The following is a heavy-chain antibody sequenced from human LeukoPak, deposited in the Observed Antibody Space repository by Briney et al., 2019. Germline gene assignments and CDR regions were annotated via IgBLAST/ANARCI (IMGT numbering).Heavy chain of an antibody. V-gene: IGHV4-61*02. CDR1: GGSISSGSYY. CDR3: ARDEGYLDY. J-gene: IGHJ4*02. Sequence: NPSETLSLTCTVSGGSISSGSYYWSWIRQPAGKGLEWIGRIYTNGSTNYNPSLKSRVTISVNTSKNQFSLKLSSVTAADTAVYYCARDEGYLDYWGQGTLVTVSS. CDR2: IYTNGST.